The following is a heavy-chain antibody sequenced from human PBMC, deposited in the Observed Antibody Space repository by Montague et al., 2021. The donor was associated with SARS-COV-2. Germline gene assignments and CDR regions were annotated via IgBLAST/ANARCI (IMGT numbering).Heavy chain of an antibody. CDR2: IYYSGST. Sequence: SETLSLTCTVSGGSIRSYNWSWIRKPPGKGLEWIGYIYYSGSTNYNHSLKSRVTISIDTSKNKFALTLSSVTAADTAVYYCAGQRRYQLPITFCGLVMADALDIWGQGTMVTVSS. V-gene: IGHV4-59*08. CDR3: AGQRRYQLPITFCGLVMADALDI. J-gene: IGHJ3*02. CDR1: GGSIRSYN. D-gene: IGHD3-3*01.